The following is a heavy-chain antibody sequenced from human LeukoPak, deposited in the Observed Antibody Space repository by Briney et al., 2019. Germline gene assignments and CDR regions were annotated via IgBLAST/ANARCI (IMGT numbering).Heavy chain of an antibody. CDR3: ASELVRGVNDTFDI. CDR1: GYTFTDYY. CDR2: INPNSGGT. J-gene: IGHJ3*02. V-gene: IGHV1-2*02. Sequence: ASVKVSCKASGYTFTDYYIHWVRQAPGQGLEWMGWINPNSGGTKYAQKFQGRGTMTRDTSISTAYMDLSRLRSDDTAVYYCASELVRGVNDTFDIWGQGTIVTVSS. D-gene: IGHD3-10*01.